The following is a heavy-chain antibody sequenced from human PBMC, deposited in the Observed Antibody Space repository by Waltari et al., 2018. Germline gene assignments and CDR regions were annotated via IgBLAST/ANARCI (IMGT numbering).Heavy chain of an antibody. CDR2: IYYSGST. CDR1: GGSISSSSYY. Sequence: QLQLQESGPGLVKPSETLSLTCTVSGGSISSSSYYWGWIRQPPGKGVEWIGSIYYSGSTYYNPALKIRVTISVDTSKNQFSLKLSSVTAADTAVYYCARRAGATTLDDWGQGTLVTVSS. J-gene: IGHJ4*02. D-gene: IGHD1-26*01. CDR3: ARRAGATTLDD. V-gene: IGHV4-39*01.